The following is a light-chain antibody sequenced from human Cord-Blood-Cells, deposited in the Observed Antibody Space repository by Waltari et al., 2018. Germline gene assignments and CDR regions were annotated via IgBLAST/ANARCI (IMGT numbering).Light chain of an antibody. CDR2: WAS. Sequence: IVMIQSPDSLAVCLGERATITCKSIKSVLYSSNNKNYLAWYQQKPGQPPKLLIYWASTRESGVPDRFSGSGSGTDFTLTISSLQAEDVAVYYCQQYYSTPYTFGQGTKLEIK. J-gene: IGKJ2*01. CDR1: KSVLYSSNNKNY. V-gene: IGKV4-1*01. CDR3: QQYYSTPYT.